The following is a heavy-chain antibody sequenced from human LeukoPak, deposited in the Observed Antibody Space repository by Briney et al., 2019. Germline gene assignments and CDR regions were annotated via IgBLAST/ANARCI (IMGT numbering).Heavy chain of an antibody. D-gene: IGHD6-13*01. Sequence: PGGSLRLSCAASGFTFSSFAMSWVRQAPGMGLEWVSAISGSGTTFYADSVKGRFTISRDNAKNSLYLQMNSLRAEDTAVYYCARSGSSSWYGNWFDPWGQGTLVTVSS. CDR2: ISGSGTT. V-gene: IGHV3-23*01. CDR3: ARSGSSSWYGNWFDP. CDR1: GFTFSSFA. J-gene: IGHJ5*02.